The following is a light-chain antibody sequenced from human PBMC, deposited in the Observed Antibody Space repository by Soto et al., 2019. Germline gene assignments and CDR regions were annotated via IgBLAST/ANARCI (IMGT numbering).Light chain of an antibody. V-gene: IGKV3-15*01. J-gene: IGKJ1*01. CDR2: GAS. CDR1: QSVNGK. Sequence: EFVMTQSPATLYLSPGERAALSWGASQSVNGKLAWYQHKPGQSPRLLMSGASASAPGIPDSFSGGGSGAESTLTISSLQYEDFAVYDRQQYDKWTRTFCQGTKVDIK. CDR3: QQYDKWTRT.